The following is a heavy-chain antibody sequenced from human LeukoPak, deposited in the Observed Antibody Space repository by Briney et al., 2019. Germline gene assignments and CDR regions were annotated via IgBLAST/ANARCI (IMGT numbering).Heavy chain of an antibody. D-gene: IGHD1-7*01. CDR1: GYTFTSYD. CDR2: MNPNSGNT. Sequence: ASVKVSCKASGYTFTSYDINWVRQATGQGLEWMGWMNPNSGNTGYAQKFQGRVTMTRNTSISTAYMELSSLRSEDTAVYYCARYLVLELRIEYGMDVWGQGTTVTVSS. J-gene: IGHJ6*02. V-gene: IGHV1-8*01. CDR3: ARYLVLELRIEYGMDV.